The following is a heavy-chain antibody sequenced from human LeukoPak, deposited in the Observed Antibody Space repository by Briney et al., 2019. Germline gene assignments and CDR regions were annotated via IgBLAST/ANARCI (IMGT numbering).Heavy chain of an antibody. CDR1: GYTFTSYY. J-gene: IGHJ4*02. CDR2: INPSGGST. V-gene: IGHV1-46*01. CDR3: ARDTGYSGYDAGFFDY. D-gene: IGHD5-12*01. Sequence: ASVKVSCKASGYTFTSYYMHWVRQAPGQGLEWMGIINPSGGSTSYAQKFQGRVTMTRDMSTSTVYMELSSLRSEDTAVYYCARDTGYSGYDAGFFDYWGQGTLVTVSS.